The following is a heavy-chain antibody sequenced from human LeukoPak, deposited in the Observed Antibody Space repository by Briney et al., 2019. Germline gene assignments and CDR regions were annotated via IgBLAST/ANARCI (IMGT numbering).Heavy chain of an antibody. CDR2: FDPSDSYT. Sequence: GDSLKISFKGSGXRFTSYCISWVRRMPGKGLEWMGRFDPSDSYTNYSPSFQGDVTISADKSSSTAYLQWSSLKASDTAMYYWARSHCSGGSCYSDWFDPWGQGTLVTVSS. CDR3: ARSHCSGGSCYSDWFDP. CDR1: GXRFTSYC. D-gene: IGHD2-15*01. J-gene: IGHJ5*02. V-gene: IGHV5-10-1*01.